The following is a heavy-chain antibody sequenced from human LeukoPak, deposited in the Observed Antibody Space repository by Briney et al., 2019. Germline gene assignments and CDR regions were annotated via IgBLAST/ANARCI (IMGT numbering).Heavy chain of an antibody. CDR1: GFTLSSDW. D-gene: IGHD2-2*01. CDR3: ARGRYSSRSGGYYFDI. CDR2: IKKDGIEK. J-gene: IGHJ4*02. V-gene: IGHV3-7*01. Sequence: GGSLRLSCVVSGFTLSSDWMSWVRQAPGKGLEWVANIKKDGIEKYYVESVTGRFTISRDNAKNSLSLQMNSLRAEDTAVYYCARGRYSSRSGGYYFDIWGQGTLVTVSS.